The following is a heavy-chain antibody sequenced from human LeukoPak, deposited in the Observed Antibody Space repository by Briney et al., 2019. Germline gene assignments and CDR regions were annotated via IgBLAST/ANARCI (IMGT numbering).Heavy chain of an antibody. D-gene: IGHD3-22*01. J-gene: IGHJ3*02. CDR1: GGSISSSRYY. V-gene: IGHV4-39*07. CDR2: IFYSGST. CDR3: ARARDYYDSSGYSDAFDI. Sequence: SETLSLTCSVSGGSISSSRYYWGWIRQPPGKGLEWLGSIFYSGSTYYNPSLKSRVTISVDTSKDQFSLKLISVTAADTAVYYCARARDYYDSSGYSDAFDIWGQGTMVTVSS.